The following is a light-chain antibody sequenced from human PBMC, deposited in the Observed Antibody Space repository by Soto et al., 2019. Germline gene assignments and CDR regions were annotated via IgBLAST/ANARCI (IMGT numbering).Light chain of an antibody. CDR3: QKYDIAPRT. V-gene: IGKV1-27*01. CDR1: QDINNY. Sequence: DIQMTQSPSSLSASVGDRVTITCRASQDINNYLAWYQQRPGKVPKLLIYAASTLQSGVPSRFSGSGSGTDFTLTISSLQPEDVATYYCQKYDIAPRTFGGGTKGEIK. CDR2: AAS. J-gene: IGKJ4*01.